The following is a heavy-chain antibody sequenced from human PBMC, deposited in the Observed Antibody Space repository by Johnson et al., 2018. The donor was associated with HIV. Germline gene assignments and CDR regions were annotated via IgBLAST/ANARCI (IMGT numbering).Heavy chain of an antibody. J-gene: IGHJ3*02. V-gene: IGHV3-7*02. CDR2: ISFDVSTT. CDR3: AAGGVPALDI. CDR1: RFTVSSYW. Sequence: HLVGSGGGSVPPGGSLLLSCAAARFTVSSYWLSWVRQAPGKGLEWVALISFDVSTTYYPGSVNGRFTISRENAKNSLYLQMNSLRPGDTAVYYCAAGGVPALDIWGQGTMVTVSS. D-gene: IGHD6-13*01.